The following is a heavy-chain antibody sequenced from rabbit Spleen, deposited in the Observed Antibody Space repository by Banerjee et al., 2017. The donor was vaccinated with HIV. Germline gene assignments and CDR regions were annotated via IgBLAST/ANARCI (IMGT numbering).Heavy chain of an antibody. Sequence: QEQLVETGGGLVQPGGSLTLSCKASGFTLNTYHYMCWVRQAPGKGLEWIACIYTSSDTIYYANWAKGRFTISKSSSTTVTLQMTGLTAADTATYFCARDLDGVIGWNFGWWGPGTLVTVS. CDR3: ARDLDGVIGWNFGW. D-gene: IGHD4-1*01. V-gene: IGHV1S45*01. J-gene: IGHJ6*01. CDR1: GFTLNTYHY. CDR2: IYTSSDTI.